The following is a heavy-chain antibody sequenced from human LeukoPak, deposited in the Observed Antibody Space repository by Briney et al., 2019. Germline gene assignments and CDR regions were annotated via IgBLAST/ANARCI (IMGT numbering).Heavy chain of an antibody. J-gene: IGHJ4*02. D-gene: IGHD4-17*01. CDR3: ARPSDYGDYIDY. CDR1: AGSISSSSYY. Sequence: KTSETLSLTCTVSAGSISSSSYYWGWIRQPPGKGLELIGTIYYSGSTYYNPSLKSRVTISLDTSKNQFSLNPSSVTAADTAVYYCARPSDYGDYIDYWGQGTPVTVSS. V-gene: IGHV4-39*01. CDR2: IYYSGST.